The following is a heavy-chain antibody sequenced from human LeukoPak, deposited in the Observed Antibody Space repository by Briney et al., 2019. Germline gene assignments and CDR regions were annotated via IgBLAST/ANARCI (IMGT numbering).Heavy chain of an antibody. D-gene: IGHD3-9*01. CDR1: GYTFTGYY. V-gene: IGHV1-2*02. Sequence: GASVKVSCKASGYTFTGYYMHWVRQAPGQGLEWMGWINHNSGGTNYAQKFQGRVTMTRDTSISTAYMELSRLRSDDTAVYYCAREALRYFDWLSFNFDYWGQGTLVTVSS. J-gene: IGHJ4*02. CDR3: AREALRYFDWLSFNFDY. CDR2: INHNSGGT.